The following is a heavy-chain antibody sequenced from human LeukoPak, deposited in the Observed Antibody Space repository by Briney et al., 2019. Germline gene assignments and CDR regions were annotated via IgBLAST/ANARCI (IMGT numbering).Heavy chain of an antibody. CDR1: GGSISSSSYY. D-gene: IGHD3-22*01. J-gene: IGHJ4*02. V-gene: IGHV4-39*01. CDR3: ARHSDHYYYDSSGSLPPHLPDY. CDR2: IYYSGST. Sequence: SETLSLTCTVSGGSISSSSYYWGWIRQPPGKGLEWIGSIYYSGSTYYNPSLKSRVTISVDTSKNQFSLKLSSVTAADTAVYYCARHSDHYYYDSSGSLPPHLPDYWGQGTLVTVSS.